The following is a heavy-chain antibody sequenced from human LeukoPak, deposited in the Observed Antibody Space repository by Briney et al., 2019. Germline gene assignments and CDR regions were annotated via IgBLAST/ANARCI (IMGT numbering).Heavy chain of an antibody. CDR3: ARGWGCSSTSCNWFDP. D-gene: IGHD2-2*01. V-gene: IGHV4-4*07. CDR1: GGSISSYY. J-gene: IGHJ5*02. Sequence: SETLSLTCTVSGGSISSYYWSWIRQPAGKGLEWIGRIYTSGSTNYNPSLKSRVTMSVDTSKNRFSLKLSSVTAADTAVYYCARGWGCSSTSCNWFDPWGQGTLVTVSS. CDR2: IYTSGST.